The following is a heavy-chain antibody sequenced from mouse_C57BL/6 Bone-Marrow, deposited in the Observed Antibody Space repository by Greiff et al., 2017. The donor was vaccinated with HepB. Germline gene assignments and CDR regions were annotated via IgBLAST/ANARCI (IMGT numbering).Heavy chain of an antibody. D-gene: IGHD1-1*01. J-gene: IGHJ2*01. CDR2: ISDGGSYT. CDR1: GFTFSSYA. CDR3: ARDRGSSYDYFDY. V-gene: IGHV5-4*01. Sequence: VQLKESGGGLVKPGGSLKLSCAASGFTFSSYAMSWVRQTPEKRLEWVATISDGGSYTYYPDNVKGRFTISRDNAKNNLYLQMSHLKSEDTAMYYCARDRGSSYDYFDYWGQGTTLTVSS.